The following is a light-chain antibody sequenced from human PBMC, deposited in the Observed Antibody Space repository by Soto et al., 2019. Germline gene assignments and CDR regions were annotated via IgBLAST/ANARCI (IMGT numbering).Light chain of an antibody. J-gene: IGKJ5*01. CDR2: GAT. CDR1: QAIGNY. V-gene: IGKV1-39*01. Sequence: IDMTQSPSSLSTSVGYRLTVTCRASQAIGNYLNWYQQKTGKAPNILIFGATTLQSGVPSRSSGSRYGTNFTLIISVLQPEDFELYYCQQCHANPLTFGQGTRLEIK. CDR3: QQCHANPLT.